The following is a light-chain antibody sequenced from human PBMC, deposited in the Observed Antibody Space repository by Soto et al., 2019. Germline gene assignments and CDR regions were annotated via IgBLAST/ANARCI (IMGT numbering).Light chain of an antibody. CDR2: DAS. CDR1: QNIDDY. CDR3: QQYNSYWM. Sequence: DSEVTQSPSTLSASVGDRVTITCRASQNIDDYLAWYQQKPGKAPKLLIYDASNLQSGVPSRFSGSGSGTEFTLIISSLQPDDFATYYCQQYNSYWMFGLGTKVDIK. J-gene: IGKJ1*01. V-gene: IGKV1-5*01.